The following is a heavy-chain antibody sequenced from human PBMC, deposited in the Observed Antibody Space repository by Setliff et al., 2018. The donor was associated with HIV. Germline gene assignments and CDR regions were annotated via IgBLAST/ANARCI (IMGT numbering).Heavy chain of an antibody. V-gene: IGHV4-59*11. D-gene: IGHD1-26*01. CDR3: ARVQWELLYVPDAFDI. CDR2: IYSTGST. Sequence: SETLSLTFTVSGGSISSHYWSWSRQPPGKGLEWIGYIYSTGSTNYNPSLKSRVTISVDTSKNQFSLQLSAVTAADTAVYYCARVQWELLYVPDAFDIWGQGIMVTVSS. J-gene: IGHJ3*02. CDR1: GGSISSHY.